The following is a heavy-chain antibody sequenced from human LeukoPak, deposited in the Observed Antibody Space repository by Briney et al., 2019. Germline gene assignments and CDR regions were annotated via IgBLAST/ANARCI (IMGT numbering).Heavy chain of an antibody. Sequence: GGSLRLSCAVSGFTFSNYSMNWVRQAPGKGLEWIAYIIGSGKTVYYADSVKGRFTISRDNAKNSLYLQLNSLRDEDTAVYYCARDTPSYWGQGTLVTVSS. CDR3: ARDTPSY. V-gene: IGHV3-48*02. CDR1: GFTFSNYS. CDR2: IIGSGKTV. J-gene: IGHJ4*02.